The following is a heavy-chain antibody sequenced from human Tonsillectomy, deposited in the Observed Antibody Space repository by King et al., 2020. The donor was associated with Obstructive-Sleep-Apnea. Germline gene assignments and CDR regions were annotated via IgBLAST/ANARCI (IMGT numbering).Heavy chain of an antibody. D-gene: IGHD5-24*01. CDR1: GFTFSDYY. Sequence: VQLVESGGGLVKPGGSLRLSCAASGFTFSDYYMSWIRQAPGKGLEWVSYISSSSSYTNYADSMKGRFTISRDNAKNSLYLQMNSLRAEDTAVYYCAIDYPNYGTEAFDIWGQGTMVTVSS. CDR2: ISSSSSYT. CDR3: AIDYPNYGTEAFDI. J-gene: IGHJ3*02. V-gene: IGHV3-11*06.